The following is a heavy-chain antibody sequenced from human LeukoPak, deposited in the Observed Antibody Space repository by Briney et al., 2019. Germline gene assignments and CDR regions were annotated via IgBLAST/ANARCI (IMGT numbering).Heavy chain of an antibody. D-gene: IGHD6-13*01. CDR3: ARRYSSSWFDAFDI. J-gene: IGHJ3*02. CDR1: GGSISSYY. V-gene: IGHV4-59*08. CDR2: IYYSGST. Sequence: SETLSLTCTVSGGSISSYYWSWIRQPPGKGLEWIGYIYYSGSTNYNPSLKSRVTISVDTSKNQFSLKLSSVTAADTAVYYCARRYSSSWFDAFDIWGQGTMVTASS.